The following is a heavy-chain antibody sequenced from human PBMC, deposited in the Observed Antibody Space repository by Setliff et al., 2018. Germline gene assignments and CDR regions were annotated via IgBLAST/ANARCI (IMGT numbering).Heavy chain of an antibody. J-gene: IGHJ5*02. CDR1: GGSISSYY. Sequence: PSETLSLTCTVSGGSISSYYWSWIRQPAGKGLEWIGRIYTGGSTNYNPSLKSRVTMSVDTSKNQFSLKLSSVTAADTAVYYCARLYYNFWSGYYRVNWFDPWGQGTLVTVSS. CDR2: IYTGGST. V-gene: IGHV4-4*07. CDR3: ARLYYNFWSGYYRVNWFDP. D-gene: IGHD3-3*01.